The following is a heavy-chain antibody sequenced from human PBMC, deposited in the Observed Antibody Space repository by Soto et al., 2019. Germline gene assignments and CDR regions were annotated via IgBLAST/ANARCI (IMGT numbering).Heavy chain of an antibody. J-gene: IGHJ6*02. CDR2: ISSSSSYI. CDR3: ARGFYCSSTSCYTIYYYGMDV. V-gene: IGHV3-21*01. D-gene: IGHD2-2*02. Sequence: LRLSCAASGFTFSSYSMNWVRQAPGKGLEWVSSISSSSSYIYYADSVKGRFTISRDNAKNSLYLQMNSLRAEDTAVYYCARGFYCSSTSCYTIYYYGMDVWGQGTTVTVSS. CDR1: GFTFSSYS.